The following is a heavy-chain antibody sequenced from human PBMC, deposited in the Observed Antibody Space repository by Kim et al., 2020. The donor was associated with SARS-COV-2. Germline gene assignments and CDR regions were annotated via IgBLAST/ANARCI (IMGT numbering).Heavy chain of an antibody. CDR1: GYTFTSYY. J-gene: IGHJ4*02. Sequence: ASVKVSCKASGYTFTSYYIHWVRQAPGQGLEWMGFINPSAGSTSYAQNFRGRVTMTRDTSTSAVNMELSSLRSEDTAVYYCARNRDSGLDYWGQGTLVTVSS. D-gene: IGHD1-26*01. CDR3: ARNRDSGLDY. CDR2: INPSAGST. V-gene: IGHV1-46*01.